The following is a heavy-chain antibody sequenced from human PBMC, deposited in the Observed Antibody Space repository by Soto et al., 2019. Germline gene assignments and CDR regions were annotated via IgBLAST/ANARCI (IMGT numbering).Heavy chain of an antibody. D-gene: IGHD4-17*01. J-gene: IGHJ4*02. Sequence: SETLSLTCTVSGGSISSYYWSWIRQPPGKGLEWIAYIYYSGSTNYNPSLKSRVTISVDTSKNQFSLKLSSVTAADTAVYYCARGGKTVTTFDSWGLGTLVTVSS. V-gene: IGHV4-59*12. CDR3: ARGGKTVTTFDS. CDR1: GGSISSYY. CDR2: IYYSGST.